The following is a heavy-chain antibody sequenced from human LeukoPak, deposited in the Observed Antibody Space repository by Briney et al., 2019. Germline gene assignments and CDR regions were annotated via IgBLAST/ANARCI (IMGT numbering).Heavy chain of an antibody. Sequence: ASVKVSCKASGYTFTSYAMNWVRQAPGQGLEWMGWISTNTGNPTYAQGFTGRFVFSLDTSVSTAYLQISSLKAEDTAVYYSARDLNYGDYSAFDIWGQGTMVTVS. D-gene: IGHD4-17*01. V-gene: IGHV7-4-1*02. J-gene: IGHJ3*02. CDR2: ISTNTGNP. CDR1: GYTFTSYA. CDR3: ARDLNYGDYSAFDI.